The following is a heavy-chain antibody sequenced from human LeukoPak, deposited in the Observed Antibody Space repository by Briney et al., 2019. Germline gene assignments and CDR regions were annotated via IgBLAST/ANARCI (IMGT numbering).Heavy chain of an antibody. Sequence: GSLRLSCAASGFTFSNYWMHWVRQAPGKGLVWVSRIKGDGSHTIYADSVKGRFTISRDNAKNTLYLQMKSLRAEDAAVYYCVRDWDHFDFDSWGLGTLVTVSS. D-gene: IGHD3-9*01. J-gene: IGHJ5*01. CDR1: GFTFSNYW. CDR2: IKGDGSHT. CDR3: VRDWDHFDFDS. V-gene: IGHV3-74*01.